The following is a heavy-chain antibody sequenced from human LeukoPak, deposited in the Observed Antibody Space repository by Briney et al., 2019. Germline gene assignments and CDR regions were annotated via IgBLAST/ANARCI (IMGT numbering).Heavy chain of an antibody. J-gene: IGHJ6*03. V-gene: IGHV1-2*06. CDR1: GYTFTGYY. CDR2: INPNSGST. CDR3: ARDAWIQLQSRREYYDSSGYYYYYYYMDV. Sequence: GASVKVSCKASGYTFTGYYMHWVRQAPGQGLEWMGRINPNSGSTNYAQKFQGRVTMTRDTSISTAYMELSRLRSDDTAVYYCARDAWIQLQSRREYYDSSGYYYYYYYMDVWGKGTTVTVSS. D-gene: IGHD3-22*01.